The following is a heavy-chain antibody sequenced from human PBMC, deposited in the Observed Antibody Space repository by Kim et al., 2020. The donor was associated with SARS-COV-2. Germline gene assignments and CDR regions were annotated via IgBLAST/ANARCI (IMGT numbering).Heavy chain of an antibody. CDR2: ISWNSGNI. J-gene: IGHJ4*02. D-gene: IGHD5-12*01. CDR3: AKNSVYDYAFDY. CDR1: GFTFNDYA. V-gene: IGHV3-9*01. Sequence: GGSLRLSCAASGFTFNDYAMHWVRQAPGKGLEWLSGISWNSGNIDYADSVKGRFTISRDNAKNSLYLQMNSVRAEDTDFYYCAKNSVYDYAFDYWGQGTLVTVSS.